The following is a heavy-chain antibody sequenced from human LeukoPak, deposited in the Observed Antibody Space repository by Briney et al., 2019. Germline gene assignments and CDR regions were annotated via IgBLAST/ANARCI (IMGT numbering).Heavy chain of an antibody. Sequence: NSSETLSLTCSVSGGSINDYYWSWIRQSPGKGLEWIGYIYYSGSTNYNPSLKSRVTISVDTSKNQFSLKLSSVTAADTAVYYCARAVYYYYGMDVWGQGTTVTVSS. J-gene: IGHJ6*02. CDR2: IYYSGST. CDR1: GGSINDYY. CDR3: ARAVYYYYGMDV. V-gene: IGHV4-59*08.